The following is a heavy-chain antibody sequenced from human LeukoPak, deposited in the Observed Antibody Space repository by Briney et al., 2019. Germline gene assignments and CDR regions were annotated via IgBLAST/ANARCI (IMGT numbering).Heavy chain of an antibody. D-gene: IGHD6-19*01. CDR2: INPRGST. CDR1: GGSFSSHY. Sequence: SETLSLTCGVSGGSFSSHYWTWTRQPPGKGLEWIGEINPRGSTNYNPSLESRVTVSADTSRNQLSLSLTSVTAADSAVYFCARGLRQGSAWSWGPKEKSYQYMDVWGTGTTVIVSS. V-gene: IGHV4-34*01. CDR3: ARGLRQGSAWSWGPKEKSYQYMDV. J-gene: IGHJ6*04.